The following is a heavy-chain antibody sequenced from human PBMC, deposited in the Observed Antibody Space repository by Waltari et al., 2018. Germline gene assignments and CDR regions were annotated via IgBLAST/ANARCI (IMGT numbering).Heavy chain of an antibody. V-gene: IGHV3-23*03. J-gene: IGHJ4*02. D-gene: IGHD6-19*01. CDR1: GFTFSSYA. Sequence: EVQLLESGGGLVQPGGSLRLSCAASGFTFSSYAMSWVRQAPGKGLEWVSVIYSGGSTYYADSVKGRFTISRDNAKNSLYLQMNSLRAEDTAVYYCASGGSGWSSYWGQGTLVTVSS. CDR2: IYSGGST. CDR3: ASGGSGWSSY.